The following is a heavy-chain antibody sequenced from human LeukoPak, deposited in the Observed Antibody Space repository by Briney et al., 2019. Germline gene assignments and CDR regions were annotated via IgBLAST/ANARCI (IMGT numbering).Heavy chain of an antibody. J-gene: IGHJ6*03. CDR3: ARGVTGTLYYYYMDV. V-gene: IGHV1-2*02. CDR2: INPNSGGT. D-gene: IGHD1-20*01. Sequence: ASVKVSCKASGYTFTSYGISWVRQAPGQGLEWMGWINPNSGGTNYAQKLQGRGTMTRDTSISTAYMELSRLRSDDTAVYYCARGVTGTLYYYYMDVWGKGTTVTVSS. CDR1: GYTFTSYG.